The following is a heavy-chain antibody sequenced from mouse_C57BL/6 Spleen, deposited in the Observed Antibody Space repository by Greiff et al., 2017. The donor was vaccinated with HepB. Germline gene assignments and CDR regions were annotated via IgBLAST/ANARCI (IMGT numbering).Heavy chain of an antibody. J-gene: IGHJ2*01. CDR3: TRDDYDGAFDY. Sequence: VKLQQSGAELVRPGASVTLSCKALGYTFTDYEMHWVKQTPVHGLEWIGAIDPETGGTAYNQKFKGKAILTADKSSSTAYMELRSLTSEDSAVYYCTRDDYDGAFDYWGQGTTLTVSS. V-gene: IGHV1-15*01. D-gene: IGHD2-4*01. CDR2: IDPETGGT. CDR1: GYTFTDYE.